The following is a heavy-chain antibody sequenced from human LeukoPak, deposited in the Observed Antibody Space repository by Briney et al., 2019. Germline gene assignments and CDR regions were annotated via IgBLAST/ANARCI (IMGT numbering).Heavy chain of an antibody. V-gene: IGHV1-24*01. D-gene: IGHD3-3*01. J-gene: IGHJ4*02. CDR3: ATPGVARGLFDY. Sequence: GASVKVSCRVSGYTLTELSMHWVRQAPGKGLEWMGGFDPEDGETIYAQKFQGRVTMTEDTSTDTAYMELSCLRSEDTAVYYCATPGVARGLFDYWGQGTLVTVSS. CDR2: FDPEDGET. CDR1: GYTLTELS.